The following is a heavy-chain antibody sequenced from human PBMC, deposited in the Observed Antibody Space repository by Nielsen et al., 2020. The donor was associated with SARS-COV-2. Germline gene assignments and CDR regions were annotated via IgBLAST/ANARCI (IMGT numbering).Heavy chain of an antibody. CDR3: AKVGDYYGSGRDY. CDR1: GFTFDDYA. Sequence: GGSLRLSCAASGFTFDDYAMHWVRQAPGKGLEWVSVISWNSGSIGYADSVKGRFTISRDNAKNSLYLQMNSLRAEDTALYYCAKVGDYYGSGRDYWGQGTLVTVSS. J-gene: IGHJ4*02. V-gene: IGHV3-9*01. D-gene: IGHD3-10*01. CDR2: ISWNSGSI.